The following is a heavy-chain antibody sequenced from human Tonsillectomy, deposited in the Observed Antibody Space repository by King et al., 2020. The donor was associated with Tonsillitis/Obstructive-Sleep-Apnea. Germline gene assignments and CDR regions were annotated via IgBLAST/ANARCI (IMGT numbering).Heavy chain of an antibody. Sequence: VQLVESGGDLVQPGGSLRLSCAASGFTFRSYAMNWVRQAPGKGLEWVSGFSGGGTNTYYADSVRGRFTISRDSSKNTLYLQMNGLRAEDTAVYYCAKVSVYIDWYYFDYWGQGTLVTVST. D-gene: IGHD3-9*01. CDR1: GFTFRSYA. J-gene: IGHJ4*02. CDR3: AKVSVYIDWYYFDY. CDR2: FSGGGTNT. V-gene: IGHV3-23*04.